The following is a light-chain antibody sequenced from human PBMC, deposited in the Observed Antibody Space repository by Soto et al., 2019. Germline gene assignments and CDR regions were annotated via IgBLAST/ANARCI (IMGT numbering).Light chain of an antibody. J-gene: IGKJ4*01. CDR3: QQYGSSLT. Sequence: TQSPSSLSASVGDRVTITCRASQGISTYLNWYQQKPGQAPRLLIFDASSRATGIPDRFSGSGSGTDFTLTISRLDPEDFAVYYCQQYGSSLTFGGGTKVDIK. CDR2: DAS. CDR1: QGISTY. V-gene: IGKV3-20*01.